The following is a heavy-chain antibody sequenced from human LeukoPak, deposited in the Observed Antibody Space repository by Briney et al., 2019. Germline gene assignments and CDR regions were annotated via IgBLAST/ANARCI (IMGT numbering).Heavy chain of an antibody. Sequence: PGGSLRLSCAASGFSFRDFWMTWVRQAPWKGLEWVANINQGGSVKYYVDSVKGRFTISRDDAESSLYVQMNSLRDEDTAVYYCARFGYSGWNLEYWGQGTLVTVSS. CDR1: GFSFRDFW. D-gene: IGHD5-12*01. V-gene: IGHV3-7*01. CDR3: ARFGYSGWNLEY. J-gene: IGHJ4*02. CDR2: INQGGSVK.